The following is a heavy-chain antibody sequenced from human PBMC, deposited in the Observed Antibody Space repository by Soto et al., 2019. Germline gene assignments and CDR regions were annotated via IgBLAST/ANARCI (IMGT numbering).Heavy chain of an antibody. CDR2: IYSTGTT. CDR1: GFTVGNNY. J-gene: IGHJ4*02. Sequence: EVQLAESGGGLIQPGGALKLSCAASGFTVGNNYMSWVRQAPGKGLEWVALIYSTGTTKYADAVKGRFTVSRDNAKKTLYLQMNCLRAEDTAVYYCAKDGRGSGSHYNSFGYWGQGTLVTVSS. D-gene: IGHD3-10*01. V-gene: IGHV3-53*01. CDR3: AKDGRGSGSHYNSFGY.